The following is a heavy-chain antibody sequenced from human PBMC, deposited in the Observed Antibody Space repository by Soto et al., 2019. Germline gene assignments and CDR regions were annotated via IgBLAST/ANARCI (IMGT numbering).Heavy chain of an antibody. Sequence: EVQLLESGGGLVQPGGSRRISCTASGFTFNNYARAGVRHARGKGLEWVSGISGSGENTNYADSVKGRFTISRDNSKNTLYLQMKRLRAEDTALYYCAKDYGVRGIMTNLFDSWGQGTLVTVSS. V-gene: IGHV3-23*01. J-gene: IGHJ4*02. D-gene: IGHD3-10*01. CDR2: ISGSGENT. CDR1: GFTFNNYA. CDR3: AKDYGVRGIMTNLFDS.